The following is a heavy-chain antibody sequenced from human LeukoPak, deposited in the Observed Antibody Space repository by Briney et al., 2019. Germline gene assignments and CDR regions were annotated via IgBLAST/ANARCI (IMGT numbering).Heavy chain of an antibody. Sequence: PGGSLRLSCAASGFTVSSNYMSWVRQAPGKGLEWVSVIYSGGSTYYADSAKGRFTISRDNSKNTLYLQMNSLRAEDTAVYYCARGYCSGGSCYYGMDVWGQGTTVTVSS. V-gene: IGHV3-66*01. CDR2: IYSGGST. CDR1: GFTVSSNY. J-gene: IGHJ6*02. D-gene: IGHD2-15*01. CDR3: ARGYCSGGSCYYGMDV.